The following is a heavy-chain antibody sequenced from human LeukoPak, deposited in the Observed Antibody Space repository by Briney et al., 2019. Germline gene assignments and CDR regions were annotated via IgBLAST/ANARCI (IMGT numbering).Heavy chain of an antibody. Sequence: GESLKISCKGSGYSFTSYWIGWVRQMLGKGLEWMGIIYPGDSDTRYSPSFQGQVTISADKSISTAYLQWSSLKASDTAMYYCARHVSDWNYVLGWFDPWGQGTLVTVSS. CDR2: IYPGDSDT. V-gene: IGHV5-51*01. J-gene: IGHJ5*02. CDR1: GYSFTSYW. CDR3: ARHVSDWNYVLGWFDP. D-gene: IGHD1-7*01.